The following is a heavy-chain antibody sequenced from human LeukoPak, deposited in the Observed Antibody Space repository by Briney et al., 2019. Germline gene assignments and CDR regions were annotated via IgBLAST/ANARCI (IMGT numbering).Heavy chain of an antibody. J-gene: IGHJ4*02. CDR2: ISSSGSTI. CDR3: VSVSGSHPHEFDY. CDR1: GFTFSNYG. D-gene: IGHD1-26*01. V-gene: IGHV3-48*04. Sequence: PGGSLRLSCAASGFTFSNYGMHWVRQAPGKGLEWASYISSSGSTIYYADSVKGRFTISRDNAKNSLYLQMNSLRAEDTAVYFCVSVSGSHPHEFDYWGQGTLVTVSS.